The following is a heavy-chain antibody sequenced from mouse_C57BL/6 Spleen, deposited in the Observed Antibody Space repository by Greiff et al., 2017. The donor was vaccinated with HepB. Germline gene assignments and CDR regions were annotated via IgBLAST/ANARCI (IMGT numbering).Heavy chain of an antibody. J-gene: IGHJ2*01. CDR1: GYTFTSYW. Sequence: QVHVKQPGAELVKPGASVKVSCKASGYTFTSYWMHWVKQRPGQGLEWIGRIHPSDSDTNYNQKFKGKATLTVDKSSSTAYMQLSSLTSEDSAVYYCAIDDGYYVGYWGQGTTLTVSS. CDR3: AIDDGYYVGY. CDR2: IHPSDSDT. V-gene: IGHV1-74*01. D-gene: IGHD2-3*01.